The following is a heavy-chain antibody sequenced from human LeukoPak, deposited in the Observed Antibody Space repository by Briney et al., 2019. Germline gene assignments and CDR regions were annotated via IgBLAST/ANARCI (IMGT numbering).Heavy chain of an antibody. Sequence: SETLSLTCAVYGGSFSGYYWSWIRQPPGKGLEWIGGINHSGSTNYNPPLKSRATISVDTSKNQFSLKLSSVTAADTAVYYCAGDSGAISAAAGTGWFDPWGQGTLVTVSS. J-gene: IGHJ5*01. CDR3: AGDSGAISAAAGTGWFDP. CDR1: GGSFSGYY. CDR2: INHSGST. D-gene: IGHD6-13*01. V-gene: IGHV4-34*01.